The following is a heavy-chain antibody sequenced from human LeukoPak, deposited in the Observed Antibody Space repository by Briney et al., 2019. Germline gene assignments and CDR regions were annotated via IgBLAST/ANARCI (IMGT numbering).Heavy chain of an antibody. CDR1: GFTFSNYG. Sequence: PGGSLRLSCAASGFTFSNYGMHWVRQAPGKGLEWVAVIWYDGSNKYYADSVKGRFTISRDNSKNTLYLQMNSLRAEDTAVYYCAKDRNYYDSSGYYYEGLFDYWGQGTLVTVSS. CDR2: IWYDGSNK. CDR3: AKDRNYYDSSGYYYEGLFDY. V-gene: IGHV3-30*02. D-gene: IGHD3-22*01. J-gene: IGHJ4*02.